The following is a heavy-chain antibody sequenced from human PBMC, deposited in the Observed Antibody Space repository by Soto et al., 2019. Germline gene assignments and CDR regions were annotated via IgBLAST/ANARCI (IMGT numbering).Heavy chain of an antibody. D-gene: IGHD2-15*01. Sequence: QVQLVQSGAEVKKPGASVKVSCKASGYTFTSYGISWVRQAPGQGLEWMGWISAYNGNTNYAQKLQGRVTMTTDTSTSTAYMKLRSLRSDDTAVYYCARVDIVVAAPGTNWFDPWGQGTLVTVSS. CDR2: ISAYNGNT. J-gene: IGHJ5*02. CDR1: GYTFTSYG. V-gene: IGHV1-18*01. CDR3: ARVDIVVAAPGTNWFDP.